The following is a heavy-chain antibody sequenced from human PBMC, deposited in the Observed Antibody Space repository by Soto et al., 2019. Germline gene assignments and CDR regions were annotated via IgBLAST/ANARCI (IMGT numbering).Heavy chain of an antibody. CDR3: AKDYCSSTSCYYYYYYGMDI. Sequence: GGSLRHSCAASGFTFSSYAMSWVRQAPGKGMEWVSAISGSGGRTYYADSVKGRFTISRDNSKNTLYLQMNSLRADDTAVYYCAKDYCSSTSCYYYYYYGMDIWGQGTTVTVSS. J-gene: IGHJ6*02. CDR1: GFTFSSYA. D-gene: IGHD2-2*01. V-gene: IGHV3-23*01. CDR2: ISGSGGRT.